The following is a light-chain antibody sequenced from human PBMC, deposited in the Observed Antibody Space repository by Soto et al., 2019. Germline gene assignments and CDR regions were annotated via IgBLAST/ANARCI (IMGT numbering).Light chain of an antibody. V-gene: IGLV2-14*03. J-gene: IGLJ2*01. CDR2: DVS. Sequence: QSALTQPASVSGSPGQSITISCTGTSSDVGTYEYVSWYQHHPGKAPKLMIYDVSNRPSGVSDRFSGSKSGNTASLTISGRQAEDEADYYCSSYASNGDVLFGGGTKLTV. CDR3: SSYASNGDVL. CDR1: SSDVGTYEY.